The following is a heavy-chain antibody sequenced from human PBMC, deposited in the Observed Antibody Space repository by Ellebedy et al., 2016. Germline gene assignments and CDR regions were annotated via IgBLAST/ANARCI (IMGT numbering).Heavy chain of an antibody. CDR1: GFSFSTYA. V-gene: IGHV3-64*01. D-gene: IGHD4-17*01. Sequence: GESLKISCVASGFSFSTYAFHWVRQVPGKGLEFVSSIGNTGVRTYYENSVKGRFTISRDNSKDTLYLQMGSLRPEDMGIYYCVRDIDGDPDCYFDLWGRGTLVTFSS. CDR2: IGNTGVRT. CDR3: VRDIDGDPDCYFDL. J-gene: IGHJ2*01.